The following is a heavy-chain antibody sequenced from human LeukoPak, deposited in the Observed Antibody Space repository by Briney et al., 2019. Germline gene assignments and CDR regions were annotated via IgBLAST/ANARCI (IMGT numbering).Heavy chain of an antibody. Sequence: GGSLRLSCAASGFTFSSYSMNWVRQAPGKGLDWVSSISSSSSYIYYADSVKGRFTISRDNAKNSLYLQMNSLRAEDTAVYYCARDHYSSGWYNWFDPWGQGTLVTVSS. CDR2: ISSSSSYI. CDR1: GFTFSSYS. J-gene: IGHJ5*02. CDR3: ARDHYSSGWYNWFDP. V-gene: IGHV3-21*01. D-gene: IGHD6-19*01.